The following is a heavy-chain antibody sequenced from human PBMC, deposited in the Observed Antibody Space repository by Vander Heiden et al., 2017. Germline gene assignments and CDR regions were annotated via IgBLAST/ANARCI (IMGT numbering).Heavy chain of an antibody. D-gene: IGHD3-16*01. Sequence: EVQLVESGGGLVQPGRSLRLSWAASGFTFDDYAMHWVRQAAGKGLEWVSGISWNSGSIGYADSVKGRFTISRDNAKNSLYLQMNSLRAEDTALYYCAKDEGGYGMDVWGQGTTVTVSS. CDR1: GFTFDDYA. CDR3: AKDEGGYGMDV. J-gene: IGHJ6*02. V-gene: IGHV3-9*01. CDR2: ISWNSGSI.